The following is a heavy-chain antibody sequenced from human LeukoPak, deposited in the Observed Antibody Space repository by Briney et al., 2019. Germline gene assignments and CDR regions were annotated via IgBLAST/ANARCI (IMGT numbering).Heavy chain of an antibody. CDR2: MNPNSGNT. V-gene: IGHV1-8*03. Sequence: GASVKVSCKASGYTFTSYDINWVRQATGQGLEWMGWMNPNSGNTGYAQKFQGRVTITADESTSTAYMELSSLRSEDTAVYYCARGGITIFGVVYYFDYWGQGTLVTVSS. D-gene: IGHD3-3*01. CDR1: GYTFTSYD. J-gene: IGHJ4*02. CDR3: ARGGITIFGVVYYFDY.